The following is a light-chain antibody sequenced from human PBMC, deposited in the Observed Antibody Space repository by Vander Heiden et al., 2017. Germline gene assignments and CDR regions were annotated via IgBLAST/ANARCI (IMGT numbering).Light chain of an antibody. CDR2: DVS. CDR1: SSDAGAYND. J-gene: IGLJ1*01. CDR3: ISYTSSNTLV. Sequence: QSALTQPASVSGYPGQSTTISCTGNSSDAGAYNDVSWYQKRPGQAPKLLIKDVSNRPSWVSIRFSASQSGNTASLTTSGLQAEDEDDYYCISYTSSNTLVFGTGTKVTVL. V-gene: IGLV2-14*03.